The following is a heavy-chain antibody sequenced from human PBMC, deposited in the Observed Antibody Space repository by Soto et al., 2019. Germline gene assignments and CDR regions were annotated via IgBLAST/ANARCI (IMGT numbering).Heavy chain of an antibody. Sequence: QVQLVQSGAEVKKPGSSVKVSCKASGGTFSSYAISWVRQAPGQGLEWMGGIIPIFGTANYAQKFQGRVTLDAQVSPSTAYLQRSSLAAEDRAGYYGASKPLGRSGNYRMDVWCQETTVPVA. CDR3: ASKPLGRSGNYRMDV. V-gene: IGHV1-69*12. J-gene: IGHJ6*02. CDR2: IIPIFGTA. CDR1: GGTFSSYA. D-gene: IGHD6-6*01.